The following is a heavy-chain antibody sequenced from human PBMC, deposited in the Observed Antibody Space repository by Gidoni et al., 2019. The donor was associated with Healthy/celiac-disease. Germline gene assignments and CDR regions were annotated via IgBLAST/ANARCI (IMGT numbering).Heavy chain of an antibody. CDR1: GFTFSSHW. CDR3: ARAPPLSPGEGGAFDI. D-gene: IGHD7-27*01. V-gene: IGHV3-74*01. J-gene: IGHJ3*02. CDR2: INSDGSST. Sequence: EVQLVEPGGGLVQPGGSLRLSCAASGFTFSSHWMHWVRQAPGKGLVWVSRINSDGSSTSYADSVKGRFTISRDNAKNTLYLQRNSLRAEDTAVYYCARAPPLSPGEGGAFDIWGQGTMVTVSS.